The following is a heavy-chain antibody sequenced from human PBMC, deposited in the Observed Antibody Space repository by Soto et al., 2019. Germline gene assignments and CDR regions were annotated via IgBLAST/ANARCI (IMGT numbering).Heavy chain of an antibody. D-gene: IGHD2-2*01. V-gene: IGHV5-51*01. CDR1: GYTFSSYW. J-gene: IGHJ6*02. CDR2: IYPDDSDT. CDR3: ERQGSTGGMYFYGMSV. Sequence: PGESLKISCKGSGYTFSSYWIAWVRQMPGKGLEWMGIIYPDDSDTRYSPSFQGQVTISADKSINTAYLQWSSLKASDTAIYYCERQGSTGGMYFYGMSVWGQGTTVTVSS.